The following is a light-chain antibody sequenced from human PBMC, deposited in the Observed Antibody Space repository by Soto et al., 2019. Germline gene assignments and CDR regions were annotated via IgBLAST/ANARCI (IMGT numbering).Light chain of an antibody. CDR1: QSVNRW. CDR3: QQYNSYSRT. J-gene: IGKJ5*01. V-gene: IGKV1-5*01. CDR2: DAS. Sequence: DIQMTESPSTLSASEGDIVTITCRASQSVNRWLAWYQQKPGKVPNLLIYDASSLKSGVPSRFSGSGSGTEFTLTISSLQPDDSATNYCQQYNSYSRTFGQVTRLEIK.